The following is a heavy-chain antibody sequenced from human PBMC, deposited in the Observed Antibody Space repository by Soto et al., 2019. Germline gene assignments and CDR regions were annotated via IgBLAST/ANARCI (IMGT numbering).Heavy chain of an antibody. CDR3: AREGGSYSSAHAFDI. D-gene: IGHD6-25*01. CDR2: ISYSGSA. J-gene: IGHJ3*02. V-gene: IGHV4-59*02. Sequence: PSETLSLTCTVSGDSVSAFHWSWIRQPPGKGLEWIGYISYSGSANYNPSLKSRVTISVDTSKNQFSLKLSSVTAADTAVYYCAREGGSYSSAHAFDIWGQGTMVTVSS. CDR1: GDSVSAFH.